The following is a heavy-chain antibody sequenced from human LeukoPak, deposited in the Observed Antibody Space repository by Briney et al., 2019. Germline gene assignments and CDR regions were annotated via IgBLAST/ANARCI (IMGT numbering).Heavy chain of an antibody. CDR3: IPPLGNPSLVEVPV. D-gene: IGHD3-22*01. J-gene: IGHJ4*02. Sequence: GGSLRLSCAASGFTFSDSYMDWVRQAPGKGLEWVGRIRNKANRYTTSYAASVKGRFTISRDDSKSLLYLQMNGLKTEDTALYYCIPPLGNPSLVEVPVWGQGTLVTVSS. V-gene: IGHV3-72*01. CDR1: GFTFSDSY. CDR2: IRNKANRYTT.